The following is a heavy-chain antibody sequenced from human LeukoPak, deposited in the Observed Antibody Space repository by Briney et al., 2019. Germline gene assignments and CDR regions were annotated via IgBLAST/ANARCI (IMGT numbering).Heavy chain of an antibody. CDR2: IYYSGST. D-gene: IGHD2-21*02. CDR3: ARGVVETSEVPDTYFDY. Sequence: SEFLSLTCTVSGGSISSYYWSWIRQPPGKGLEWIGYIYYSGSTNYNPSLKSRVTISVDTSKNQFSLKLSSVTAADTAVYYCARGVVETSEVPDTYFDYWGQGTLVTVSS. CDR1: GGSISSYY. V-gene: IGHV4-59*01. J-gene: IGHJ4*02.